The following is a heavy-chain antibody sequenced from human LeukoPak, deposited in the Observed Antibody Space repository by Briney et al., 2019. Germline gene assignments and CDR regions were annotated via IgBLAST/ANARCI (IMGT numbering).Heavy chain of an antibody. D-gene: IGHD6-19*01. CDR3: ARDRSLSVAGTFDF. CDR1: GFTFSNYR. CDR2: SNAAGSPV. Sequence: GGSLRLSCTGSGFTFSNYRMNWVRQAPGKGLEWISYSNAAGSPVSYAESVQGRFTISRDNAKNSLYLEMTSLRDDDTAVYYCARDRSLSVAGTFDFWGQGSLVTVSS. V-gene: IGHV3-48*02. J-gene: IGHJ4*02.